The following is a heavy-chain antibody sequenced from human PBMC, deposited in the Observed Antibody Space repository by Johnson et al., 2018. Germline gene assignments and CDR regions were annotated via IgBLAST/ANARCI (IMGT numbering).Heavy chain of an antibody. J-gene: IGHJ3*02. V-gene: IGHV3-7*01. Sequence: VQLVQSGGGLVQPGGSLILSCAASGFTFSSYWMSWVRQAPGKGLEWVANIKQDGGEKYYVDSVKGRFTVSRDNAKSSLYLQMNGLRVEDTAVYYCARSLACAFEIWGQGTMVIVSS. CDR2: IKQDGGEK. CDR3: ARSLACAFEI. D-gene: IGHD3-3*02. CDR1: GFTFSSYW.